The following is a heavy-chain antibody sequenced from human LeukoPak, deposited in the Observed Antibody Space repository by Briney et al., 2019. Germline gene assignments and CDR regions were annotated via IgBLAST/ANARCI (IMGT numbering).Heavy chain of an antibody. J-gene: IGHJ5*02. D-gene: IGHD6-19*01. CDR2: LSGSGGST. CDR1: GFMFSSYS. CDR3: VKGQYSSVFSYNWFDL. V-gene: IGHV3-23*01. Sequence: PGGSLRLSCAVSGFMFSSYSMNWVRQPPGKGLEWVLGLSGSGGSTCYADSVKGRFTSSRDNFKNTLYLQMNSRRAEDTAVYYCVKGQYSSVFSYNWFDLWGQGTLVTVSS.